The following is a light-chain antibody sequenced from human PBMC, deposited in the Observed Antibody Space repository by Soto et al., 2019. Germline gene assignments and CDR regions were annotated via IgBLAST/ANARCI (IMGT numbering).Light chain of an antibody. CDR2: DAS. J-gene: IGKJ2*01. CDR3: QQRSNWPRT. V-gene: IGKV3-11*01. Sequence: EIVLTQSPATLSLSPGERATLSCRASQSVSSYLAWYQQKLGQALRLLIYDASNRATGIPARFSGSGSGTDFTLTISSLEPEDFAVYYCQQRSNWPRTFGQGTKLEIK. CDR1: QSVSSY.